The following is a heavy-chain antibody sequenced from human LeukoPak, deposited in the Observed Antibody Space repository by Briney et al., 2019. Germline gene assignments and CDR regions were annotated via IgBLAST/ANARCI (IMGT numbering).Heavy chain of an antibody. CDR3: AKHSQWLGHLDH. J-gene: IGHJ4*02. D-gene: IGHD6-19*01. Sequence: GGSLRLSCAASGFTFSSYGMHWVRQAPGKGLEWVAVISYEGSNKYYADSVKGRFTISRDNSKNTLFLQMNSLRAEDTAVYHCAKHSQWLGHLDHWGQGTLVTVSS. V-gene: IGHV3-30*18. CDR2: ISYEGSNK. CDR1: GFTFSSYG.